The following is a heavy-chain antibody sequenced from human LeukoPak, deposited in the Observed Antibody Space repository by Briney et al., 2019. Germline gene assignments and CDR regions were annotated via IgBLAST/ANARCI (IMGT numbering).Heavy chain of an antibody. Sequence: GGSLRLSCAASGFTCSNCAMSWVRQAPGEGLEWVSAITGSGFDTYHTDPVKGRFPIPRDKSTTVLFLKMNSLRAEDTAVYYCVKGSDAARPYYFDYWGQGTLVTVSS. V-gene: IGHV3-23*01. CDR2: ITGSGFDT. J-gene: IGHJ4*02. CDR3: VKGSDAARPYYFDY. D-gene: IGHD2-2*01. CDR1: GFTCSNCA.